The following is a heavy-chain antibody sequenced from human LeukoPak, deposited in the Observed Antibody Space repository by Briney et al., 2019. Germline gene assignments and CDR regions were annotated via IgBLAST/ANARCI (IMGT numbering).Heavy chain of an antibody. J-gene: IGHJ6*02. Sequence: GGSLRLSCAASGLTFSSYVMHWVRQAPGKGLEWVAVTSYDGSNTYYEDSAKGRLAMSRDNSKNTLYLQMSSLRSEDTAVYYCAREALTGYVRNGMDVWGQGTTVIVSS. CDR2: TSYDGSNT. CDR3: AREALTGYVRNGMDV. V-gene: IGHV3-30*09. CDR1: GLTFSSYV. D-gene: IGHD5-12*01.